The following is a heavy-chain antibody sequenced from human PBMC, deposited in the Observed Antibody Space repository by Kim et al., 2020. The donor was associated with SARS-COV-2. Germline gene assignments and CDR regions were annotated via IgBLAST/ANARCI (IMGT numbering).Heavy chain of an antibody. CDR3: ARTTGGYSGYDSFDF. V-gene: IGHV1-69*13. D-gene: IGHD5-12*01. J-gene: IGHJ4*02. Sequence: SVKVSCKASGGTFRHYGISWVRQAPGQGLEWMGGIILMFGTAKYAQKLQGRVSMTADESTSTVYMELSSLRSEDTGGYYCARTTGGYSGYDSFDFWGQGTLVTVSS. CDR1: GGTFRHYG. CDR2: IILMFGTA.